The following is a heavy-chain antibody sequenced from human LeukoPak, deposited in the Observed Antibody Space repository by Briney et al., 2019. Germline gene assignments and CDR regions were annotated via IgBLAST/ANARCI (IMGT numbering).Heavy chain of an antibody. V-gene: IGHV3-23*01. CDR1: GFTFSIYA. D-gene: IGHD3-3*01. CDR3: AKESDYSNAAPEWGFDS. J-gene: IGHJ4*02. CDR2: ISGSSSDT. Sequence: SGGSLRLSCAASGFTFSIYAMSWVRQAPGKGLEWVSGISGSSSDTADADSVRGRFIISRDNTRNTLHLHMNSLRAEDTALYYCAKESDYSNAAPEWGFDSWGQGTLVTVSS.